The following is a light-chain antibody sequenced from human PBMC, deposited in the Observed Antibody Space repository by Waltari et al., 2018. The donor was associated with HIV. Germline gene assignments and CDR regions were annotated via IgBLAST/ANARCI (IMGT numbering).Light chain of an antibody. CDR2: GAS. CDR1: QSVTRN. CDR3: QQYEKWPGT. Sequence: EIVMTQSPATLSVSPGERATLSCRASQSVTRNVAWYQQKPGKAPRLLIYGASARASGFPDPFSGSGSGTDFTLTISCLQPEDLAVYYCQQYEKWPGTFGQGTKVDIK. J-gene: IGKJ1*01. V-gene: IGKV3-15*01.